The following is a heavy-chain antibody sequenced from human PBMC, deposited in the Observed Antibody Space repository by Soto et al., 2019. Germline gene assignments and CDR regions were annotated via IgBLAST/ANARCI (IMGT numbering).Heavy chain of an antibody. V-gene: IGHV4-34*01. Sequence: PSETLSLTCAVYGGSFSGYYWSWIRQPPGKGLEWIGEINHSESTNYNPSLKSRVTISVDTSKNQFSLKLSSVTAADTAVYYCARALPAAAGSMSFFDYWGQGTLVTVSP. CDR1: GGSFSGYY. J-gene: IGHJ4*02. CDR3: ARALPAAAGSMSFFDY. D-gene: IGHD6-13*01. CDR2: INHSEST.